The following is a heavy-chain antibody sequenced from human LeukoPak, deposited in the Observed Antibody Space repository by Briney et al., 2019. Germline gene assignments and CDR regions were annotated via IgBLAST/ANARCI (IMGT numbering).Heavy chain of an antibody. Sequence: PGGSLRLSCAASGFTFSSYSMNWVRQAPGKGLEWVSSISSSSSYIYYADSVKGRFTISRDNAKNSLYLQMNSLRAEDTAVYYCARATYYYDSRDAFDIWGQGTMVTVSS. CDR2: ISSSSSYI. CDR3: ARATYYYDSRDAFDI. V-gene: IGHV3-21*01. D-gene: IGHD3-22*01. CDR1: GFTFSSYS. J-gene: IGHJ3*02.